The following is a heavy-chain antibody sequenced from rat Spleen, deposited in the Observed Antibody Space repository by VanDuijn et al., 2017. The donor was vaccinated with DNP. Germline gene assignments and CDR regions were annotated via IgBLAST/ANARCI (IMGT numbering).Heavy chain of an antibody. J-gene: IGHJ2*01. CDR1: GYSITSNY. V-gene: IGHV3-1*01. CDR2: INYSGNT. CDR3: ARWSRYFDY. Sequence: EVQFQESGPGLVQPSQSLSLTCSVTGYSITSNYWAWIRKFPGNKMEWMGYINYSGNTGYNPSLKSRISITRDTSKNQFFLQLNSVTTEDTATYYCARWSRYFDYWGQGVMVTVSS.